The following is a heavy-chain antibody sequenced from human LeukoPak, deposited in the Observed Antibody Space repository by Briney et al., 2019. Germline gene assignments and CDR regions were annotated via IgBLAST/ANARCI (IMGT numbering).Heavy chain of an antibody. J-gene: IGHJ4*02. CDR2: IRYDGSNK. CDR3: ARGSAMKGTCFDY. V-gene: IGHV3-30*02. Sequence: GGSLRLSCAASGFTFSSYGMHWVRQAPGKGLEWVAFIRYDGSNKYYADSVKGRFTISRDNSKNTLYLQMNSLRAEDTAVYYCARGSAMKGTCFDYWGQGTLVTVSS. D-gene: IGHD2-2*01. CDR1: GFTFSSYG.